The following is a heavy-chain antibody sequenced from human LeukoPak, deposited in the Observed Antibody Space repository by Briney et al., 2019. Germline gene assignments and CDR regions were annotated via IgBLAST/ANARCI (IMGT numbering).Heavy chain of an antibody. Sequence: PGGSLRLSCAPSGFTFRNYGMHWVRQATGKGLEWVSFIWSDGSNRFYADSVKGRFTISRDNSKNMLYLQMDSLRPEDMAVYYCAKDPGASVSGFHMDVWGKGTTVIVSS. J-gene: IGHJ6*03. CDR1: GFTFRNYG. V-gene: IGHV3-30*02. D-gene: IGHD2-8*02. CDR3: AKDPGASVSGFHMDV. CDR2: IWSDGSNR.